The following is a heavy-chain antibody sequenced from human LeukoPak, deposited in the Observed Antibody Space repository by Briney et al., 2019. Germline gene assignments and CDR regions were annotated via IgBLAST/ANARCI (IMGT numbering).Heavy chain of an antibody. Sequence: SVKVSCKASGGTFSSYAISWVRQAPGQGLEWMGGIIPIFGTANYAQKFQGRVTITADESTSTAYMELSSLRSEDTAVYYCARARTGTTLRPDYWGQGTLVTVSS. D-gene: IGHD1-7*01. J-gene: IGHJ4*02. CDR1: GGTFSSYA. CDR2: IIPIFGTA. CDR3: ARARTGTTLRPDY. V-gene: IGHV1-69*01.